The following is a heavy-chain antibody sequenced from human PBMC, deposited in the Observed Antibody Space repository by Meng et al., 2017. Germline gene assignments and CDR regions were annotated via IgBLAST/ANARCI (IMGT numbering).Heavy chain of an antibody. Sequence: RLQLQEPGPGLVKPSETLSLTCPVSGGSISSSSYYWGWIRQPPGKGLEWIGSIYYSGSTYYNPSLKSRVTISVDTSKNQFSLKLSSVTAADTAVYYCARGHNDYGDYPNWFDPWGQGTLVTVSS. J-gene: IGHJ5*02. CDR3: ARGHNDYGDYPNWFDP. V-gene: IGHV4-39*06. CDR2: IYYSGST. D-gene: IGHD4-17*01. CDR1: GGSISSSSYY.